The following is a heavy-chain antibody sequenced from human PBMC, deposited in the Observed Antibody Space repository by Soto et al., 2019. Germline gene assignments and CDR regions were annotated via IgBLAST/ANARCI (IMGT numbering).Heavy chain of an antibody. CDR2: IIPIFGTA. CDR3: AAIRITIFGVVKWKDYYYYGMDV. Sequence: SVKVSCKASGGTFSSYAISWVRQAPGQGLEWMGGIIPIFGTANYAQKFQGRVTITADKPTSTAYMELSSLRSEDTAVYYCAAIRITIFGVVKWKDYYYYGMDVWRQGTTVTVSS. CDR1: GGTFSSYA. D-gene: IGHD3-3*01. V-gene: IGHV1-69*06. J-gene: IGHJ6*02.